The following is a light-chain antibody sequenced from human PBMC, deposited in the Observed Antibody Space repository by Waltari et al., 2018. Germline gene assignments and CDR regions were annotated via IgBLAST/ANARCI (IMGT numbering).Light chain of an antibody. V-gene: IGKV1-NL1*01. CDR2: EAS. CDR3: QQYYRTLFT. J-gene: IGKJ4*01. CDR1: QAISNS. Sequence: DIQMTQSPSSLSASVGDRVTITCRASQAISNSLAWYQQKPGKAPKLLLYEASRLQSGVPSRFIGSGSGTDYTLTISSLQPEDFATYHFQQYYRTLFTFGGGTKVEIK.